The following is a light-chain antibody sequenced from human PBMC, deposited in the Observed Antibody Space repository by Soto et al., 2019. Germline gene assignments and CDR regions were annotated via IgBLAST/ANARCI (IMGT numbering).Light chain of an antibody. V-gene: IGKV4-1*01. CDR3: QQYYSTPSEVT. Sequence: DIVMTQSPDSQAVSLGERATINCRSSQSVLYSSNNKSYLASYQQKPGQPPKLLIYWASTRESGVPDRFSGSGSGTDFTFTISALQAEDVAVYYCQQYYSTPSEVTFGQGTRLEIK. CDR1: QSVLYSSNNKSY. CDR2: WAS. J-gene: IGKJ5*01.